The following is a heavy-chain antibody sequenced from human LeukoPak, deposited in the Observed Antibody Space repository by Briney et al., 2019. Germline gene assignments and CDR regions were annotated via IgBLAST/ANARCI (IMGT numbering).Heavy chain of an antibody. CDR2: IYITGST. V-gene: IGHV4-4*07. D-gene: IGHD3-10*01. CDR1: GGSIGNYY. Sequence: SETLSLTCTVSGGSIGNYYWSWIRQPAGKGLEWIGHIYITGSTNYNPSLKSRVTMSVDTSKNQFSLRLSSVTAADTAVYYCARDKYYGSGNYGKYNWFDPWGLGTLVTVSS. CDR3: ARDKYYGSGNYGKYNWFDP. J-gene: IGHJ5*02.